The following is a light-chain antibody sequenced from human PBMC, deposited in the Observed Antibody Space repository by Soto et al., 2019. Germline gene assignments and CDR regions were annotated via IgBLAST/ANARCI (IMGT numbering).Light chain of an antibody. Sequence: SLSTRERATLSCRASQSVTTSLAWYQQKPGQAPRLLIYGASSRATGIPDRFSGSGSGTDFTLTISRLEPEDFAVYYCQQYGIAPWT. CDR1: QSVTTS. CDR2: GAS. V-gene: IGKV3-20*01. CDR3: QQYGIAPWT. J-gene: IGKJ1*01.